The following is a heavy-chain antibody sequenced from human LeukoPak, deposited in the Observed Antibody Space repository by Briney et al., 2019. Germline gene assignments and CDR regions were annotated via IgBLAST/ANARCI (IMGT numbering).Heavy chain of an antibody. Sequence: GGSLRLSCAASGFAFSVHAMSWLRQPPGKGLEWVSTINANSGTTSYAASVRGRFTISRDNSKNTLYLQLNTLRADDTATYYCAKPISGGLAVTADWFHPWGQGTLVVVSS. CDR3: AKPISGGLAVTADWFHP. J-gene: IGHJ5*01. D-gene: IGHD6-19*01. CDR1: GFAFSVHA. CDR2: INANSGTT. V-gene: IGHV3-23*01.